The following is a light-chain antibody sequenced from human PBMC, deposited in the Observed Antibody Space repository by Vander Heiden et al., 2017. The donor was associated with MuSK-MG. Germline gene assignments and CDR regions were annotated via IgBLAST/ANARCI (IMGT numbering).Light chain of an antibody. CDR1: EMILYSSNNKNY. CDR2: WAS. V-gene: IGKV4-1*01. J-gene: IGKJ2*01. CDR3: QQDDSTPHT. Sequence: DSVMSQAPDSVAVSLVEGAAINCKVNEMILYSSNNKNYIAWYQQKPGQPPKLLIYWASTRESGVPDRFSGSGSGTDFTLTISSLQAEDVAVYYCQQDDSTPHTFGQGTKLEIK.